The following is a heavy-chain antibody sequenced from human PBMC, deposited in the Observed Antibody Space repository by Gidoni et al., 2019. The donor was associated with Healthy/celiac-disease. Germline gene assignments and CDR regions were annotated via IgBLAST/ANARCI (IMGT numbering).Heavy chain of an antibody. CDR3: AKDVGETYYDFWSGYFPRGTGDYGMDV. Sequence: EVQLVESGGGLVQPGRSLRLSCAASGFTFDDYAMHWVRQAPGKGLEWVSGISWNSGSIGYADSVKGRFTISRDNAKNSLYLQMNSLRAEDTALYYCAKDVGETYYDFWSGYFPRGTGDYGMDVWGQGTTVTVSS. D-gene: IGHD3-3*01. CDR1: GFTFDDYA. V-gene: IGHV3-9*01. J-gene: IGHJ6*02. CDR2: ISWNSGSI.